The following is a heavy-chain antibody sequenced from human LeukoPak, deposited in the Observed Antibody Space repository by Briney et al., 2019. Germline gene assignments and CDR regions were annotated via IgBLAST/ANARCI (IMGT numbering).Heavy chain of an antibody. J-gene: IGHJ6*02. D-gene: IGHD6-19*01. V-gene: IGHV3-74*01. CDR1: GFTFNTYW. CDR2: ISADGTTT. Sequence: GGSLRLSCVVSGFTFNTYWIHWARQGPGKGLEWVSLISADGTTTTYADSVKGRFIVSRDDAKNTLYLQMNSLRAEDAAVYYCARGLAGAYRIMDVWGQGTTVTVS. CDR3: ARGLAGAYRIMDV.